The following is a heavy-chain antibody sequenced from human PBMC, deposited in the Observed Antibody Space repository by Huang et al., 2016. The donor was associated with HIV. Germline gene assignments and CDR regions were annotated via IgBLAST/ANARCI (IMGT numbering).Heavy chain of an antibody. J-gene: IGHJ3*02. V-gene: IGHV1-18*01. CDR1: GYTFTNYG. CDR2: IRAYNGNT. Sequence: QVQLMQSGVEVKKPGASVTVSCRASGYTFTNYGVSWVRQAPGQGLEWMGWIRAYNGNTYYEQKCQGRVIMTTDTSTSTAYMELKSLTSDDTAVYYCARDGRMVIDPFDIWGQGTRVTVSS. D-gene: IGHD2-8*01. CDR3: ARDGRMVIDPFDI.